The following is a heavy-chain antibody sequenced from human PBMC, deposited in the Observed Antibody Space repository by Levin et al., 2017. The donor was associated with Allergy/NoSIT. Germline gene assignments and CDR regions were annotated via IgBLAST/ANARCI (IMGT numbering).Heavy chain of an antibody. D-gene: IGHD3-16*01. Sequence: RTGGSLRLSCAASGFSFSTYGMIWVRQAPGKGLEWVSYISARRTTMYYADSVKGRFTTSRDDAKNTLYLQMSSLRAEDTAVYYCARDEESFGDAFDIWGQGTRVTVSS. V-gene: IGHV3-48*01. J-gene: IGHJ3*02. CDR3: ARDEESFGDAFDI. CDR1: GFSFSTYG. CDR2: ISARRTTM.